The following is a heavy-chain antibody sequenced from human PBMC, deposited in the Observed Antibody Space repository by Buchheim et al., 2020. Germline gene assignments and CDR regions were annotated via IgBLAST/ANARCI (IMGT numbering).Heavy chain of an antibody. CDR3: ARGKGGYSTSFDY. Sequence: QVQLQESGPGLVKPSETLSLTCSVSGDSISSYYWNWIRQPPGQGLEWIGFIHYSGSTNYNPSLKSRVTMSVDTSKNQFSLKLSSVTAADTAVYYCARGKGGYSTSFDYWGQGTL. D-gene: IGHD3-22*01. J-gene: IGHJ4*02. CDR1: GDSISSYY. CDR2: IHYSGST. V-gene: IGHV4-59*01.